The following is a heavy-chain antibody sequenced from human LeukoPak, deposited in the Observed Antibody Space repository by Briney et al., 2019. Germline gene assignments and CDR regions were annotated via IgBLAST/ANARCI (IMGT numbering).Heavy chain of an antibody. D-gene: IGHD3-9*01. Sequence: SETLSLTCTVSGGSISSYYWSWIRQPPGKGLEWIGYIYYSGSTNYNPSLKSRVTISVDTPKNQFSLKLSSVTAADTAVYYCARAGYYDILTGYQYYFDYWGQGTLVTVSS. CDR2: IYYSGST. V-gene: IGHV4-59*01. J-gene: IGHJ4*02. CDR3: ARAGYYDILTGYQYYFDY. CDR1: GGSISSYY.